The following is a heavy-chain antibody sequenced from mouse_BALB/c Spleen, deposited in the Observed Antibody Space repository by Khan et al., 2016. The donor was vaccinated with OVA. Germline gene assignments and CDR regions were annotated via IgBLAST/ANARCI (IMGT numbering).Heavy chain of an antibody. J-gene: IGHJ4*01. CDR2: ISYSGSP. Sequence: EVQLQESGPGLVKPSQSLSLTCTVTGYSITSNYAWNWIRQFPGNTLEWMGYISYSGSPNYNPSLKSRISITRHTSKNQFFLQLNSVTTEDTATYYCARGNYYGYAMDYWGQGTSITVSS. CDR1: GYSITSNYA. CDR3: ARGNYYGYAMDY. D-gene: IGHD1-1*01. V-gene: IGHV3-2*02.